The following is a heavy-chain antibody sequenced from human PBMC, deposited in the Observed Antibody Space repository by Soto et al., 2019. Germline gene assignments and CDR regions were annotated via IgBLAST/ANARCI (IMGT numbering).Heavy chain of an antibody. CDR3: ARSGGSFNLDY. CDR2: IYNSGST. V-gene: IGHV4-4*07. Sequence: QVQLQESGPGLVKPSETLSLTCTVSGGSISNYYWSWIRQPAGKGLEWIGRIYNSGSTKYNPSLKGRVTMSEDTSKNQFSLNLISVTAADTAVYYCARSGGSFNLDYWGLGTLVTVSS. J-gene: IGHJ4*02. D-gene: IGHD1-26*01. CDR1: GGSISNYY.